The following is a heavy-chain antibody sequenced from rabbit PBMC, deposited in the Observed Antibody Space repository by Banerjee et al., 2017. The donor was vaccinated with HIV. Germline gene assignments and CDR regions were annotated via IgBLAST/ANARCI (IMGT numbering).Heavy chain of an antibody. CDR3: ARKLSL. CDR2: IYAGDGST. V-gene: IGHV1S40*01. J-gene: IGHJ4*01. CDR1: GFDFTTNS. D-gene: IGHD6-1*01. Sequence: QSLEESGGDLVKPGASLTLTCTASGFDFTTNSICWVRQAPGKGLEWIGCIYAGDGSTDYASWVNGRFTISKTSSTTVTLQMTSLTAADTATYFCARKLSLWGPGTLVTVS.